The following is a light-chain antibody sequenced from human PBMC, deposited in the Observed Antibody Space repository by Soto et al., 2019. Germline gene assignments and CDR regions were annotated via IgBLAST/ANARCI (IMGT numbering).Light chain of an antibody. CDR3: QQYYHSPRT. CDR2: GSS. J-gene: IGKJ1*01. CDR1: QRVSSRY. Sequence: EIVLTQSPGTLSLSPGERATISCRASQRVSSRYFAWFQQRPGQVPRLLIFGSSSRAPGIPDRFSGSGSGTDFTLTISRLEPEDFGVYYCQQYYHSPRTFGQGTNVEIK. V-gene: IGKV3-20*01.